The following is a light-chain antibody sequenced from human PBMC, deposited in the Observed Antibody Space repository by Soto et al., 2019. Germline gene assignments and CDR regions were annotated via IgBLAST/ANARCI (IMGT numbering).Light chain of an antibody. V-gene: IGKV3-20*01. CDR1: QSVSSSY. CDR3: QQYGSSYT. Sequence: EIVLTQSPGTLSLSPGERATLSCRGSQSVSSSYLAWYQQKGGQAPRIIIYGATRRATGIPDRFSGSGSGTDFTLTISRLEPEDFAVYYCQQYGSSYTFAQGTKLEIK. J-gene: IGKJ2*01. CDR2: GAT.